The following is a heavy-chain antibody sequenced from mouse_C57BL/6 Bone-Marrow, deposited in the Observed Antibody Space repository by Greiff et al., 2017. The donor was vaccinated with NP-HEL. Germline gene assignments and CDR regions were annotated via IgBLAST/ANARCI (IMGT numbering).Heavy chain of an antibody. D-gene: IGHD2-10*02. CDR1: GFTFSSYA. Sequence: EVMLVESGEGLVKPGGSLKLSCAASGFTFSSYAMSWVRQTPEKRLEWVAYISSGGDYIYYAANVKGRFTISRDNARNTLYLQMSSLKSEDTAMYYCTRDQEYYWYFDVWGTGTTVTVSS. CDR2: ISSGGDYI. V-gene: IGHV5-9-1*02. J-gene: IGHJ1*03. CDR3: TRDQEYYWYFDV.